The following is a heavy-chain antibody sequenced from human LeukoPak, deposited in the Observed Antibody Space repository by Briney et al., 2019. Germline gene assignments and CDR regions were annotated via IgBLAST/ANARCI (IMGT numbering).Heavy chain of an antibody. CDR2: IYTSGGT. D-gene: IGHD3-10*01. Sequence: SETLSLTCTVSGGSISSGSYYWSWTRQPAGKGLEWIGRIYTSGGTNYNPSLKSRVTISVDTSKNQFSLKLSSVTAADTAVYYRARASPRYYGSGSQGGYFDYWGQGTLVTVSS. V-gene: IGHV4-61*02. CDR1: GGSISSGSYY. CDR3: ARASPRYYGSGSQGGYFDY. J-gene: IGHJ4*02.